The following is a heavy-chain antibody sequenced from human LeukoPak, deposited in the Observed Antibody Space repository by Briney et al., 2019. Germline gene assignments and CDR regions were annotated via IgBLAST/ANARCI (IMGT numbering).Heavy chain of an antibody. Sequence: GGSLRLSCAASGFIVSSNYMSWVRQAPGKGLEWVSAISGSGGSTYYADSVKGRFTISRDNSKNTLYLQMNSLRAEDTAVYYCARDDSSGTSAFDTWGQGTMVTVSS. CDR2: ISGSGGST. CDR1: GFIVSSNY. CDR3: ARDDSSGTSAFDT. J-gene: IGHJ3*02. V-gene: IGHV3-53*01. D-gene: IGHD1/OR15-1a*01.